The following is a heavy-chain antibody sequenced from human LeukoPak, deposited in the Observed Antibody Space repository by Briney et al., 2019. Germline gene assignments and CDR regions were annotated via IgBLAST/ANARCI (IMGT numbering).Heavy chain of an antibody. Sequence: SVKVSCKASGGTFSSYAISWERQAPGQGLEWMGRIIPIFGIANYAQKFQGRVTITADKSTSTAYMELSSLRSEDTAVYYCAREGEVGATRSYWFDPWGQGTLVTVSS. CDR2: IIPIFGIA. D-gene: IGHD1-26*01. CDR3: AREGEVGATRSYWFDP. CDR1: GGTFSSYA. J-gene: IGHJ5*02. V-gene: IGHV1-69*10.